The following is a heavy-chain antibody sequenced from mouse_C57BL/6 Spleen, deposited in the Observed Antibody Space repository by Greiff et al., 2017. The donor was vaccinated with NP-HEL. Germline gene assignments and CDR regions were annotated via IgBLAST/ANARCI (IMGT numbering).Heavy chain of an antibody. D-gene: IGHD1-1*01. CDR3: ARRKTPDYGGAMDY. J-gene: IGHJ4*01. CDR1: GFTFSDYY. Sequence: EVQRVESGGGLVQPGGSLKLSCAASGFTFSDYYMYWVRQTPEKRLEWVAYISNGGGSTYYPDTVKGRFTISRDNAKNTLYLQMSRLKSEDTAMYYCARRKTPDYGGAMDYWGQGTSVTVSS. CDR2: ISNGGGST. V-gene: IGHV5-12*01.